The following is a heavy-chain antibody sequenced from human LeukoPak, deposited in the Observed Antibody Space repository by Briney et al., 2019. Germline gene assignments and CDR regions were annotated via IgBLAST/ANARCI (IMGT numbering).Heavy chain of an antibody. J-gene: IGHJ5*02. Sequence: PSETLSLTSSGSGYSISSGYYWGWIRQPPGKGLEWIGSIYHSGSTYYNPSLKSRVTISVDTSKNQFSLKLSSVTAADTAVYYCARLGSGYPFWFDPWGQGTLVTVS. D-gene: IGHD5-12*01. CDR1: GYSISSGYY. CDR2: IYHSGST. CDR3: ARLGSGYPFWFDP. V-gene: IGHV4-38-2*01.